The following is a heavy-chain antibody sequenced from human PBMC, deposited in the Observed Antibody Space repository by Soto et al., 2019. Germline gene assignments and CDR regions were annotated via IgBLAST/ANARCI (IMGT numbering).Heavy chain of an antibody. D-gene: IGHD4-17*01. CDR1: GFTFSSYA. J-gene: IGHJ1*01. CDR3: AKRPFSTVTTWYFQH. Sequence: TGGALRVSCAASGFTFSSYAFSWVRPAPGKGLEWVSAISGSGGSTYYADSVKGRFTISRDNSKNTLYLQMNSLRAEDTAVYYCAKRPFSTVTTWYFQHWGQGTLVTVSS. CDR2: ISGSGGST. V-gene: IGHV3-23*01.